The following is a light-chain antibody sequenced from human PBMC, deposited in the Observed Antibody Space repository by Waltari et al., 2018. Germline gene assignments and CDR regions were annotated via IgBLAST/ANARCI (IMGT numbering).Light chain of an antibody. V-gene: IGLV2-11*01. CDR2: DVT. Sequence: QSALTPPRSVSWSSEQSVTVTCRGSTSELECYNFVSWFQQHPGNAPSLIIYDVTKPPAVVADRSSGSTASNAASLTTCVQQAEDEADYCCCSDAGQFTLLFGGGTKLTVL. CDR1: TSELECYNF. J-gene: IGLJ3*02. CDR3: CSDAGQFTLL.